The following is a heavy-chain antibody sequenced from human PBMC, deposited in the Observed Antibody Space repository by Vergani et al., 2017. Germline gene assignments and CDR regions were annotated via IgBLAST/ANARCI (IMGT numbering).Heavy chain of an antibody. Sequence: EVQLLESGGDLVQPGGSLRLSCAASGFTFNHHAMNWVRQAPGTGLEWVSGISGSGGSTYYAGSVKGRFTISRESSKNTLYLQMNSLSAVDTAVYYCAKANPRNSGYDYLYYYHAMDVWGQGTTVTVSS. D-gene: IGHD5-12*01. V-gene: IGHV3-23*01. CDR2: ISGSGGST. J-gene: IGHJ6*02. CDR3: AKANPRNSGYDYLYYYHAMDV. CDR1: GFTFNHHA.